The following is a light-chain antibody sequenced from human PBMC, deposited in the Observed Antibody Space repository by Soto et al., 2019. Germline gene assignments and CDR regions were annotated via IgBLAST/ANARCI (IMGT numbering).Light chain of an antibody. CDR2: DTS. V-gene: IGKV3-11*01. CDR1: QSVSSSY. Sequence: EIVLKQSPATLSLSPVEIARLFCRPSQSVSSSYLAWYQQKPGQTPRLLIYDTSTRATGIPARFSGSGSGTEFTLTISSLEPEDFAVYYCQQRSNWPPTFGGGTKGDI. J-gene: IGKJ4*01. CDR3: QQRSNWPPT.